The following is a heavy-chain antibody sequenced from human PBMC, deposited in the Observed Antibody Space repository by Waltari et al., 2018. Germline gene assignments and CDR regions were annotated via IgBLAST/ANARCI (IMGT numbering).Heavy chain of an antibody. D-gene: IGHD3-16*02. Sequence: QGQLQESGPGLVKPSETLSLTCTVSAGSISSYYWSWIRQPPGKGLEWIGYIYYSGSTNYNPSLKSRVTISVDTSKNQFSLKLSSVTAADTAVYYCARENRGSYYYYMDVWGKGTTVTVSS. J-gene: IGHJ6*03. V-gene: IGHV4-59*01. CDR3: ARENRGSYYYYMDV. CDR2: IYYSGST. CDR1: AGSISSYY.